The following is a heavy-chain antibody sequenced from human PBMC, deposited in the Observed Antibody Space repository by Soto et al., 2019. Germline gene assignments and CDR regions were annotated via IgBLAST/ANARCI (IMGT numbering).Heavy chain of an antibody. CDR3: ARVGDYDILTVP. CDR2: IIPIFGTA. Sequence: VKVSCKASGGPFSSYAIIWVRQAPGQGLEWMGGIIPIFGTANYAQKFQGRVTITADESTSTAYMELSSLRSEDTAVYYCARVGDYDILTVPWGQRTLVTVSS. CDR1: GGPFSSYA. D-gene: IGHD3-9*01. J-gene: IGHJ4*02. V-gene: IGHV1-69*01.